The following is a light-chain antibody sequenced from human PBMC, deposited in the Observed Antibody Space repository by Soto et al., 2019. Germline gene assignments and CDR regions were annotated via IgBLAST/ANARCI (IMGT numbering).Light chain of an antibody. CDR3: SSYTSSSTLV. CDR1: SSDVGAYNY. CDR2: DVS. J-gene: IGLJ2*01. Sequence: QSALTQPASVSGSPGQSITISCTGTSSDVGAYNYVSWYQHHPGKAPKLMIYDVSNRPSGVSNRFSGSKSGNTASLTISALQAEDEAVYYCSSYTSSSTLVFGVGTKLTVL. V-gene: IGLV2-14*03.